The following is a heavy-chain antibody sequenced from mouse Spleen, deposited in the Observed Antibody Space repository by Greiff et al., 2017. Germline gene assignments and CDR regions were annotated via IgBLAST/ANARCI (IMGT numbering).Heavy chain of an antibody. D-gene: IGHD4-1*01. CDR3: ARGLIRNWDPVDY. J-gene: IGHJ2*01. Sequence: VQLQQPGTELVKPGASVKLSCKASGYTFTSYWMHWVKQRPGQGLEWIGNINPSNGGTNYNEKFKSKATLTVDKSSSTAYMQLSSLTSEDSAVYYCARGLIRNWDPVDYWGQGTTLTVSS. V-gene: IGHV1-53*01. CDR1: GYTFTSYW. CDR2: INPSNGGT.